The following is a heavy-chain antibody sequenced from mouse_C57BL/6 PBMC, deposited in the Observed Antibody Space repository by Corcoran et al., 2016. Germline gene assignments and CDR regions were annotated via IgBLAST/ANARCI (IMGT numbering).Heavy chain of an antibody. Sequence: QIQLVQSGPELKKPGETVKISCKASGYTFTTYGMSWVKQAPGKGLKWMGWINTYSGVPTYADDFKGRFAFSLETSASTAYLQINNLKNEDTATYFCAGEAGTKTAWFAYWGQGTLVTVSA. D-gene: IGHD4-1*01. V-gene: IGHV9-3*01. CDR1: GYTFTTYG. CDR3: AGEAGTKTAWFAY. J-gene: IGHJ3*01. CDR2: INTYSGVP.